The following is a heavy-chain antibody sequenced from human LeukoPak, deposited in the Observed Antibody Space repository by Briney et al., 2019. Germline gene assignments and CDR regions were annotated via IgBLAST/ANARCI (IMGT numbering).Heavy chain of an antibody. D-gene: IGHD3-22*01. Sequence: GGSLRLSCAASGFTFISYAMSWVRQAPGKGLEWVSAISGSGGSTYYADSVKGRFTISRDNSKNTLYLQMNSLRAEDTAVYYCAKVNYDSSGYFNWGQGTLVTVSS. CDR2: ISGSGGST. V-gene: IGHV3-23*01. J-gene: IGHJ4*02. CDR3: AKVNYDSSGYFN. CDR1: GFTFISYA.